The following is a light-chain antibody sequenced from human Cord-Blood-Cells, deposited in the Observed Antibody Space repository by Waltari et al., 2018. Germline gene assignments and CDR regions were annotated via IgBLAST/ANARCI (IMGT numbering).Light chain of an antibody. CDR2: DVS. Sequence: QSALTQPASVSGSPGQSITIPCTGTSSDVGGYNYVAWYQQHPGKAPKLMIYDVSNRPSGVSNRFSGSKSGNTASLTISGLQAEDEADYYCSSYTSSSTLVGFGGGTKLTVL. J-gene: IGLJ2*01. V-gene: IGLV2-14*01. CDR3: SSYTSSSTLVG. CDR1: SSDVGGYNY.